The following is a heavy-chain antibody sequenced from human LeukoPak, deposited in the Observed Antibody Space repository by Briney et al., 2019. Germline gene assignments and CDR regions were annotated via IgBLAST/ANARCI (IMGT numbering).Heavy chain of an antibody. CDR1: GFTFSSYA. D-gene: IGHD3-22*01. CDR2: LSGSGGST. CDR3: AKAGYYDSSGYYWDY. J-gene: IGHJ4*02. Sequence: GGSLRLSCAASGFTFSSYAMSWVRQAPGKGLEWVSALSGSGGSTYYADSVKGRFTISRDNSKNTLYLQMNSLRAEDTAVYYCAKAGYYDSSGYYWDYWGQGTLVTVSS. V-gene: IGHV3-23*01.